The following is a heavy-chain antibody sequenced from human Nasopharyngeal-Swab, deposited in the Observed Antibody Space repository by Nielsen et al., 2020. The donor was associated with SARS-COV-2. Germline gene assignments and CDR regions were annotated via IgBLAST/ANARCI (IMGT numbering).Heavy chain of an antibody. CDR3: AREVSSGWYRGGAFDI. D-gene: IGHD6-19*01. CDR1: GFTFNSYA. J-gene: IGHJ3*02. Sequence: GESLKISCAASGFTFNSYAMSWVRQAPGKGLEWVSTISDSGDNTYYADSVKGRFTISRDNSKNTLYLQMNSLRAEDTALYYCAREVSSGWYRGGAFDIWGQGTLVTVSS. V-gene: IGHV3-23*01. CDR2: ISDSGDNT.